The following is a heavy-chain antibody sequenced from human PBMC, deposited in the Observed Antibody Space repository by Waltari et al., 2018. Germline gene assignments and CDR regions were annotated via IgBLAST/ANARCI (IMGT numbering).Heavy chain of an antibody. Sequence: ELQLVESGGGLVQPGGSLRLSCAASGFTFSSYAMSWLRQAQGKGLEWVSAIGGSGGSTYYADSVKVRFTISRDNSKNTLYLQMNSLRAEDTAVYYCAKDPYGSGSYSAGDYWGQGTLVTVSS. D-gene: IGHD3-10*01. CDR1: GFTFSSYA. CDR3: AKDPYGSGSYSAGDY. J-gene: IGHJ4*02. CDR2: IGGSGGST. V-gene: IGHV3-23*04.